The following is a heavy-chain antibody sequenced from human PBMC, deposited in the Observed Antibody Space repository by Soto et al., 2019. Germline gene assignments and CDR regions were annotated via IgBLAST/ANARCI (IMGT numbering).Heavy chain of an antibody. V-gene: IGHV4-39*01. D-gene: IGHD3-10*01. CDR3: ARGSYTVRGVIYSDDFDY. CDR1: GGSISSSSYY. J-gene: IGHJ4*02. CDR2: IYYSGST. Sequence: SETLSLTCTVSGGSISSSSYYWGWIRQPPGKGLEWIGSIYYSGSTYYNPSLKSRVTISVDTSKNQFSLKLSSVTAEDTAVYYCARGSYTVRGVIYSDDFDYWGQGTLVTVSS.